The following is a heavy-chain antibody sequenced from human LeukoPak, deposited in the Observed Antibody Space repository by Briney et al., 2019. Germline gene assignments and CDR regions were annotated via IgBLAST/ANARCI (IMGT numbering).Heavy chain of an antibody. CDR1: GFTFSDYY. D-gene: IGHD3-10*01. CDR2: ISSSGSTI. V-gene: IGHV3-11*04. CDR3: AKSGVYYYYCMDV. J-gene: IGHJ6*03. Sequence: GGSLRLSCAASGFTFSDYYMSWIRQAPGKGLEWVSYISSSGSTIYYADSVKGRFTISRDNARNSLYLQMNSLRAEDTAVYYCAKSGVYYYYCMDVWGKGTTVTVSS.